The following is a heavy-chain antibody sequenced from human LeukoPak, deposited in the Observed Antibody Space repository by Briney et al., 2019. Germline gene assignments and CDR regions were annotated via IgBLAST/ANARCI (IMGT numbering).Heavy chain of an antibody. CDR2: IYYSGGI. J-gene: IGHJ6*02. Sequence: PSDTLSLTCAVSGYSISSTNYWAWIRQPPGEGLEWIGHIYYSGGIYYNPSLKSRVTMSVDTSKNQFSLKLSSVTAADTAVYYCARTQELDVWGQGTTVTVSS. CDR3: ARTQELDV. CDR1: GYSISSTNY. V-gene: IGHV4-28*05.